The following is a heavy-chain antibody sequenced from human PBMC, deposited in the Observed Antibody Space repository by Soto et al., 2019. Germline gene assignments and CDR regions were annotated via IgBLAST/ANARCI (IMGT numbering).Heavy chain of an antibody. CDR3: ARVAWFGELPIDYYYYYGMDV. CDR2: IYTSGST. D-gene: IGHD3-10*01. V-gene: IGHV4-4*07. Sequence: SETLSLTWTVSGGSISSYYWSWIRQPAGKGLEWIGRIYTSGSTNYNTSLKSRVTMSVDTSTNQFSLKLSSVTAADTAVYYCARVAWFGELPIDYYYYYGMDVWGQGTTVTVSS. CDR1: GGSISSYY. J-gene: IGHJ6*02.